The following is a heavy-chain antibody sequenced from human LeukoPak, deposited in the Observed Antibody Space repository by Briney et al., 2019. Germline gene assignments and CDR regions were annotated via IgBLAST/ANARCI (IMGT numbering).Heavy chain of an antibody. CDR1: GYTFTGYY. D-gene: IGHD3-10*01. V-gene: IGHV1-2*06. CDR3: ARGAAYYGSGSEEGI. Sequence: ASVKVSCKASGYTFTGYYMHWVRQAPGQGLEWMGRINPNSGGTNYAQEFQGRVTMTRDTSISTAYMELSRLRSDDTAVYYCARGAAYYGSGSEEGIWGQGTMVTVSS. J-gene: IGHJ3*02. CDR2: INPNSGGT.